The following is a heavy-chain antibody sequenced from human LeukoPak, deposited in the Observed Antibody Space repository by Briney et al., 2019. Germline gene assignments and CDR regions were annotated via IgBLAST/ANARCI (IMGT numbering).Heavy chain of an antibody. CDR2: IYPGDSDA. V-gene: IGHV5-51*01. Sequence: PGESLKISCKGSGYSFTNYWLGWVRQMPEKGLECMGIIYPGDSDATYSPSFQGQVTISADKSISTAYLQWSSLKASDTAMYYCARRVTLENVWYFDLWGRGTLVTVSS. CDR1: GYSFTNYW. J-gene: IGHJ2*01. D-gene: IGHD5-24*01. CDR3: ARRVTLENVWYFDL.